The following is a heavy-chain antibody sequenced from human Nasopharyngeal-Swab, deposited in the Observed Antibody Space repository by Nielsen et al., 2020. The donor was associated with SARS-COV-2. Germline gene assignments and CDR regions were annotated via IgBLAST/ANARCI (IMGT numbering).Heavy chain of an antibody. CDR3: AKGRIAVAGPLDY. D-gene: IGHD6-19*01. V-gene: IGHV3-30*18. J-gene: IGHJ4*02. Sequence: GESLKTSCAASGFTFSSYGMLWVREAPGKGLEWVAVISYDGSNKYYADSVKGRFTISRDNSKNTLYLQMNSLRAEDTAVYYCAKGRIAVAGPLDYWGQGTLVTVSS. CDR2: ISYDGSNK. CDR1: GFTFSSYG.